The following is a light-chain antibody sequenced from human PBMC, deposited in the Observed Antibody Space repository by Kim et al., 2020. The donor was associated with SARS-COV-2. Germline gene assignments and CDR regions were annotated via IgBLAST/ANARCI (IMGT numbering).Light chain of an antibody. CDR2: LNSDGSH. CDR1: SGHHNYA. CDR3: QTWGTGIRV. J-gene: IGLJ3*02. Sequence: SVKLTCTLSSGHHNYAIAWHQQKPEKGPRYLMKLNSDGSHNRGDGIPDRFSGSSSGTERYLTISSLQSEDEADYYCQTWGTGIRVFGGGTKLTVL. V-gene: IGLV4-69*01.